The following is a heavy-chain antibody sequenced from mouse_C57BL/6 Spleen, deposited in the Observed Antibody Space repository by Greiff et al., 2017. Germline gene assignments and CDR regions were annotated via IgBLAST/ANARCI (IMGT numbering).Heavy chain of an antibody. CDR3: ARSGNWFDY. V-gene: IGHV1-59*01. CDR1: GYTFTSYW. D-gene: IGHD4-1*01. Sequence: QVQLQQSGAELVRPGTSVKLSCKASGYTFTSYWMHWVKQRPGQGLEWIGVIDPSDSYTNYNQKFKGKATLTVDTSSSTAYMQLSSLTSEDSAVYYCARSGNWFDYWGQGTTLTVSS. J-gene: IGHJ2*01. CDR2: IDPSDSYT.